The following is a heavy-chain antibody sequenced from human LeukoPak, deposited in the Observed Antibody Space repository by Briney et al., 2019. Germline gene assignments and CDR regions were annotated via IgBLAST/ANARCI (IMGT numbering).Heavy chain of an antibody. CDR3: AKDIKDEDDGVGDDMDV. J-gene: IGHJ6*02. D-gene: IGHD1-1*01. Sequence: GGSLRLSCAASGFTFDDYAMHWGRQAAGKGLEWVCLISWDGGSTDYAESVKGRFTISRDNSKNALYLQMNSLRAEDTALYYCAKDIKDEDDGVGDDMDVWGQGTTVTVSS. V-gene: IGHV3-43D*03. CDR1: GFTFDDYA. CDR2: ISWDGGST.